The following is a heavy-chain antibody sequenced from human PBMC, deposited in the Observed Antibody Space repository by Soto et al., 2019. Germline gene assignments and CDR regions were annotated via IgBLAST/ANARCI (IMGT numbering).Heavy chain of an antibody. CDR2: ISAYNGNT. CDR1: GYTFTSYG. Sequence: ASVKVSCKASGYTFTSYGISWVRQAPGQGLEWMGWISAYNGNTNYAQKLQGRVTMTTDTSTSTAYMELRSLRSDDTAVYYCARKRSHWDPGEGFFDYWGQGTLVTVSS. J-gene: IGHJ4*02. D-gene: IGHD7-27*01. CDR3: ARKRSHWDPGEGFFDY. V-gene: IGHV1-18*01.